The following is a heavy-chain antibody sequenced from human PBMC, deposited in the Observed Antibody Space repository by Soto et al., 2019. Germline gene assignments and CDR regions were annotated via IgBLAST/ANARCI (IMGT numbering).Heavy chain of an antibody. Sequence: QAQLVESGGGVVQPGRSLRLSCAASGFAFSSYGMHWVRQAPGTGLEWVAVISYDGSLQHYADSVKGRFTISRDNSKNMVLLQMSSLRAEDTAVYSWGSDRGYGHASAPYSWGQGTLVSVSS. D-gene: IGHD5-18*01. CDR2: ISYDGSLQ. CDR1: GFAFSSYG. J-gene: IGHJ4*02. CDR3: GSDRGYGHASAPYS. V-gene: IGHV3-30*03.